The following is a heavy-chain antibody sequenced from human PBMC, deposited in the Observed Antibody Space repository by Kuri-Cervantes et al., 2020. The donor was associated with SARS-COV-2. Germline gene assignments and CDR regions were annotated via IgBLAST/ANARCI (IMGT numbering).Heavy chain of an antibody. CDR2: INLIGST. J-gene: IGHJ1*01. V-gene: IGHV4-34*01. D-gene: IGHD1-26*01. CDR1: GGSFCVSY. CDR3: ARSVSYRYFQH. Sequence: SETLAHTCAVYGGSFCVSYLSCIRQPPVKGLEWIGEINLIGSTNYIPSLKSRVTISVDTSKNQFSLKLSSVTAADTAVYYCARSVSYRYFQHWGQGTLVTVSS.